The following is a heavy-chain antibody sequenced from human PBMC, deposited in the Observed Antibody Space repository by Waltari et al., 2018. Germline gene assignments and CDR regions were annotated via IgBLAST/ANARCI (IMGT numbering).Heavy chain of an antibody. Sequence: LQLQQSGPGLVKPSETLSLTCTVSGDSIIRRSYYWGWIRQPPGKGLEWIGSIYYSGNTYYSPSLTSRVTLSIDTSKDQFSLKLKSVTAADTAVYYCARALVLKDLLFKDAFDIWGQGTMVTVSS. V-gene: IGHV4-39*07. CDR3: ARALVLKDLLFKDAFDI. CDR2: IYYSGNT. CDR1: GDSIIRRSYY. J-gene: IGHJ3*02. D-gene: IGHD3-10*01.